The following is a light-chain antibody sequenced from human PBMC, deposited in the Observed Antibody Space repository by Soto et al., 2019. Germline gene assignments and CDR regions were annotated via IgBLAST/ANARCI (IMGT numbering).Light chain of an antibody. J-gene: IGKJ1*01. CDR3: MQALQTLWT. Sequence: DIVMTQSPLSLPVTPGEPASISCRSSQSLVHSNGYNYLDWYLQKPGQSPQLLIYLGSNRASGVPDRFSGSGSGTDFALKISRVEAEDVGVYYCMQALQTLWTFGQGTMVEIK. CDR2: LGS. V-gene: IGKV2-28*01. CDR1: QSLVHSNGYNY.